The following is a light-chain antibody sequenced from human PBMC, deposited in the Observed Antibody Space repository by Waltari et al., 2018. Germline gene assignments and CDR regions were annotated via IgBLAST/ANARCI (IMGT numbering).Light chain of an antibody. V-gene: IGKV1-33*01. CDR3: QQYDSLPLT. Sequence: DIRMPQSQSPLFEFFGEGVTIPCQASQAIRNYVNWNRQKPGDAPKLLIYDASNLETGVPSRFSGGGSGTHFAFTISSLQPEDIATYFCQQYDSLPLTFGGGTKVEIK. CDR1: QAIRNY. J-gene: IGKJ4*01. CDR2: DAS.